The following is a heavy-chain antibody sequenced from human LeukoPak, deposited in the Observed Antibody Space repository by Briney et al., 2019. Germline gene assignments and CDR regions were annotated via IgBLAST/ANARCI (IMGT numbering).Heavy chain of an antibody. Sequence: GGSLRLSCAASGFTVSSNYMSWVRQAPGKGLEWVSVIYSGGSTYYADSVKGRFTISRDNSKNTLYLQVNSLRAEDTAVYYCAKETCTGTSCSTDYWGQGTLVTVSS. CDR2: IYSGGST. CDR1: GFTVSSNY. J-gene: IGHJ4*02. D-gene: IGHD2-2*01. CDR3: AKETCTGTSCSTDY. V-gene: IGHV3-53*01.